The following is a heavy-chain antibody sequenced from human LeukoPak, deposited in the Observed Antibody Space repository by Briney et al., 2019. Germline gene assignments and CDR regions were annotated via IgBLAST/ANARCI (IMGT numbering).Heavy chain of an antibody. Sequence: SETLSLTCTVSGGSISSYYWSWIRQPPGKGLEWIGYIYYSGSTNYNPSLKSRVTISVDTSKNQFSLKLSSVTAADTAVYYCARGPTEYCSSTSCHPDAFDIWGQGTMVTVSS. V-gene: IGHV4-59*01. CDR2: IYYSGST. J-gene: IGHJ3*02. CDR1: GGSISSYY. CDR3: ARGPTEYCSSTSCHPDAFDI. D-gene: IGHD2-2*01.